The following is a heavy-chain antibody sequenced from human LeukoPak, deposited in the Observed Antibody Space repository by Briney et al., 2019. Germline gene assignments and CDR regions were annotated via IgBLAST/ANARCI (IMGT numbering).Heavy chain of an antibody. V-gene: IGHV1-58*02. CDR1: GFTFTSSA. CDR3: AAVGYSSSSGDDY. J-gene: IGHJ4*02. Sequence: SVKVSCKASGFTFTSSAMQWVRQARGQRLEWIGWIVVGSGNTNYAQKFQERVTITRDMSTSTAYMELSSLRSEDTAVYYCAAVGYSSSSGDDYWGQGTLVTVPS. CDR2: IVVGSGNT. D-gene: IGHD6-6*01.